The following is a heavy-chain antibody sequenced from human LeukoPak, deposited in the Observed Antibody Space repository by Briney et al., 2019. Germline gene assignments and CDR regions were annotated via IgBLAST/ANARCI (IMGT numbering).Heavy chain of an antibody. Sequence: PGGSLRLSCAASGFTFGSYSMNWVRQAPGKGLEWVSSISSSSSYIYYADSVKGRFTISRDNAKNSLYLQMNSLRAEDTAVYYCARDRQQQLSYYYYYYYMDVWGKGTMVTVSS. D-gene: IGHD6-13*01. CDR3: ARDRQQQLSYYYYYYYMDV. CDR2: ISSSSSYI. CDR1: GFTFGSYS. V-gene: IGHV3-21*01. J-gene: IGHJ6*03.